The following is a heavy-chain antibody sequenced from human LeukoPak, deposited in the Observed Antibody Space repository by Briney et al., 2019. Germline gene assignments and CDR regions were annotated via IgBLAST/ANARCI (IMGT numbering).Heavy chain of an antibody. CDR3: ARDYDC. CDR2: IGPSGTVI. Sequence: GGSLRLFCSASGFTFTDYYMSGIRQAPGKGLEWVSYIGPSGTVIYYGDSVKGRFTISRDNAKKSLYLQMNSLRAEDTAVYYCARDYDCWGQGTLVTVSS. V-gene: IGHV3-11*01. CDR1: GFTFTDYY. D-gene: IGHD3-16*01. J-gene: IGHJ4*02.